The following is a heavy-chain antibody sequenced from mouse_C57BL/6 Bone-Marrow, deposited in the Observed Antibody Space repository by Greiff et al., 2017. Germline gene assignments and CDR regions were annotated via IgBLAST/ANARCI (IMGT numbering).Heavy chain of an antibody. Sequence: QVQLQQPGAELVKPGASVKLSCKASGYTFTSYWMHWVKQRPGQGLEWIGMIHPNSGSTNYNEKFKSKATLTVDKSSSTAYMQLSSLTSEDSAVYYCAFGLYGSSPYWYFDVWGTGTTVTVSS. CDR3: AFGLYGSSPYWYFDV. V-gene: IGHV1-64*01. D-gene: IGHD1-1*01. CDR2: IHPNSGST. J-gene: IGHJ1*03. CDR1: GYTFTSYW.